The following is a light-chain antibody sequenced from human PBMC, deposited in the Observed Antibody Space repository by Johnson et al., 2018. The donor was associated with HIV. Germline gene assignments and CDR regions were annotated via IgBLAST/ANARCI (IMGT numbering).Light chain of an antibody. Sequence: QSVLTQPPSVSAAPGQRVTISCSGSSFNIGINFVSWYQQVPGTAPKLLIYDNNKRPSGIPDRFSGSKSGTSATLGITGLQTGDEADYYCGTWDGSLSVYVFGAGTEVTVL. V-gene: IGLV1-51*01. CDR3: GTWDGSLSVYV. CDR2: DNN. CDR1: SFNIGINF. J-gene: IGLJ1*01.